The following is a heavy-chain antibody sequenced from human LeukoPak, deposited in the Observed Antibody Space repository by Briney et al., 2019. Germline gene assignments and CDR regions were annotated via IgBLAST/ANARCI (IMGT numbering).Heavy chain of an antibody. CDR3: TRDRSSTYFDF. D-gene: IGHD2-15*01. V-gene: IGHV3-33*01. CDR2: VWYDGSNK. CDR1: GFTFSKHG. J-gene: IGHJ2*01. Sequence: GTSLRLSCAASGFTFSKHGMHWVRQAPGKGLEWVAVVWYDGSNKYYAESVRGRFTISKDNSKNTLYLQMNSLRAEDTAVYYRTRDRSSTYFDFWGRGTPVTVSS.